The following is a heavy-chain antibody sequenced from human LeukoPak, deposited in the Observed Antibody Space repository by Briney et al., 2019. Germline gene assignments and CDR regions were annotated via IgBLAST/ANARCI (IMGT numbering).Heavy chain of an antibody. V-gene: IGHV3-30*18. D-gene: IGHD5-12*01. CDR2: ISYDGSNK. CDR1: GFTFSSFA. CDR3: AKELVGSGYAD. J-gene: IGHJ4*02. Sequence: PGRSLRLSCAASGFTFSSFAMHWVRQAPGKGLEWVAVISYDGSNKYYADSVKGRFTISRDNSKNTLYLQMNSLRAEDTAVYYCAKELVGSGYADWGQGTLVTVSS.